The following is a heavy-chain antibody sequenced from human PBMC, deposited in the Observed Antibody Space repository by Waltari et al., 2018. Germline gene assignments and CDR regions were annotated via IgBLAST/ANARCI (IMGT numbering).Heavy chain of an antibody. CDR3: ARGPYYCDSSGFFQH. CDR2: IYHSGST. CDR1: GGSISSSNW. D-gene: IGHD3-22*01. V-gene: IGHV4-4*02. Sequence: QVQLQESGPGLVKLSGTLSLTCAVPGGSISSSNWWSWVRQPPGKGLEWIGEIYHSGSTNYDPSVKGRFTISVDKSKNQFSLKLSTVTAADTAVYYCARGPYYCDSSGFFQHWGQGTMVTVSS. J-gene: IGHJ1*01.